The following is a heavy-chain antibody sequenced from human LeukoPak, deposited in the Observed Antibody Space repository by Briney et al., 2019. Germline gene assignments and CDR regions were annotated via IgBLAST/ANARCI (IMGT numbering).Heavy chain of an antibody. CDR3: ARGSGSSSFYAVFDS. D-gene: IGHD6-6*01. J-gene: IGHJ4*02. V-gene: IGHV4-38-2*02. CDR1: GYSISSGYY. Sequence: SETLSLTCTVSGYSISSGYYWGWIRQPPGKGLEWIGRMYTSGSTNYNPSLKSRVTISVDTSKNQFSLKLSSVTAADTAVYYCARGSGSSSFYAVFDSWGQGTLVTVFS. CDR2: MYTSGST.